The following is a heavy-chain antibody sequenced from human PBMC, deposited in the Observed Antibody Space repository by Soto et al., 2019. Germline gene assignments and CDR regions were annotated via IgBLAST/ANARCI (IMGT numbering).Heavy chain of an antibody. CDR2: IYSGGYT. Sequence: EVQLVESGGGLIQPGGSLRLSCAVSGFTVSNNYMSWVRQAPGKGLEGVSVIYSGGYTAYGDSVKGRFTISRDNSKNTLYLQMKSLGPHDAGVFYCGTARGGGGYWGQGTLVTVSS. J-gene: IGHJ4*02. CDR3: GTARGGGGY. CDR1: GFTVSNNY. V-gene: IGHV3-53*01. D-gene: IGHD3-10*01.